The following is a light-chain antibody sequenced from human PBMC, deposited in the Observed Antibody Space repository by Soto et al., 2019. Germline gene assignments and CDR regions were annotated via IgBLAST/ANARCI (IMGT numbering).Light chain of an antibody. CDR3: LQDHNYPLT. V-gene: IGKV1-6*02. J-gene: IGKJ4*01. CDR2: AAA. CDR1: QGIGND. Sequence: AIQMAQSPSSLSASVGDRVTITCRASQGIGNDVGWFQQKPGKAPKLLIYAAATLQSGVPSRFSGSRSGTDFTLTISSQQPEDFATYYCLQDHNYPLTFGGGTKVEIQ.